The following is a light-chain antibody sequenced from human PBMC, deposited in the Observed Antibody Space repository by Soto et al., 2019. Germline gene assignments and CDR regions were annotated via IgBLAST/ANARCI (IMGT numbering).Light chain of an antibody. Sequence: DIQMTQSPSTLPASVGDRVTIPCRASQSISNWLAWYQQKRGTAPKLLIYHASTLESGVPSRFSGSGSGTEFTLTISSLQPDDFATYYCQQYNSYSFGQGTKVDI. CDR2: HAS. CDR1: QSISNW. J-gene: IGKJ1*01. V-gene: IGKV1-5*01. CDR3: QQYNSYS.